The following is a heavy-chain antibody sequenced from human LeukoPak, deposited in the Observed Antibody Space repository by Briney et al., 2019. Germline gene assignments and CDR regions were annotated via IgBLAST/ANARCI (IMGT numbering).Heavy chain of an antibody. V-gene: IGHV3-48*01. Sequence: GGSLRLSCTASGFPFIEYSMNWVRQGPGKGLEWISYIGIDSGNTKYTDSGRGTFTISADISKNSLYLQVDSLRVEDTAVYYCARDHNYAFDNWGQGTLVSVAS. J-gene: IGHJ4*02. CDR2: IGIDSGNT. D-gene: IGHD1-1*01. CDR1: GFPFIEYS. CDR3: ARDHNYAFDN.